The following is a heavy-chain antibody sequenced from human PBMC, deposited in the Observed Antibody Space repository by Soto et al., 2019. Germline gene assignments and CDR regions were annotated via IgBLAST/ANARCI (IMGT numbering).Heavy chain of an antibody. V-gene: IGHV1-18*01. Sequence: ASVKVSCKASGYTFTSYGISWVRQAPGQGLEWMGWISAYNGNTNYAQKLQGRVTMTTDTSTSTAYMELRSLRSDDTAVYYCARDGTIFGVVTADFDYGGQGTLVTVSS. CDR2: ISAYNGNT. J-gene: IGHJ4*02. CDR1: GYTFTSYG. CDR3: ARDGTIFGVVTADFDY. D-gene: IGHD3-3*01.